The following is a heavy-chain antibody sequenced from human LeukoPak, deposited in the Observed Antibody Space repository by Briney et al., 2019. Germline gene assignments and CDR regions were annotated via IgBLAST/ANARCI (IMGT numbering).Heavy chain of an antibody. CDR1: GFTFSSYS. D-gene: IGHD6-13*01. CDR3: ARGFGSWYYYNIADY. J-gene: IGHJ4*02. CDR2: ISSSSSYI. V-gene: IGHV3-21*01. Sequence: GGSLGLSCAASGFTFSSYSMNWVRQAPGKGLEWVSSISSSSSYIYYADSVKGRFTISRDNAKNSLYLQMNSLRAEDTAVYYCARGFGSWYYYNIADYWGQGTLVTVSS.